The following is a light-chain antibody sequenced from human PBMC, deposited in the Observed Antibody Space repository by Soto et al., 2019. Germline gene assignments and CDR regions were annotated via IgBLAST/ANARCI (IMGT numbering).Light chain of an antibody. CDR2: GAS. V-gene: IGKV3D-20*02. CDR3: QQRNVWPPIT. J-gene: IGKJ5*01. Sequence: EIVLTQSPGTLSLSPGARATLSCRASQSVSSSYLAWYQQKPGQAPRLFIYGASSRATGIPDRFSGSGSGTDFTLTISRLEPEDFAVYYCQQRNVWPPITFGQGTRLEIK. CDR1: QSVSSSY.